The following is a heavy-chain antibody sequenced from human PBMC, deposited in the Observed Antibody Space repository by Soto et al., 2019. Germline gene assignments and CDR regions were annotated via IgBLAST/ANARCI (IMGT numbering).Heavy chain of an antibody. CDR1: GGSISSSSYY. Sequence: PSETLSLTCTVSGGSISSSSYYWGWIRQPPGKGLEWIGSIYYSGSTYYNPSLKSRVTISVDTSKNQFSLKLSSVTAADTAVYYCARVGGDYGSGRNYYYGMDVWGQGTTVTVSS. CDR2: IYYSGST. J-gene: IGHJ6*02. V-gene: IGHV4-39*07. CDR3: ARVGGDYGSGRNYYYGMDV. D-gene: IGHD3-10*01.